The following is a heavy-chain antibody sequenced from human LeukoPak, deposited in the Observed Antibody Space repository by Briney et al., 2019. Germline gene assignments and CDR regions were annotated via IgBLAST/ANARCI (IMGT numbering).Heavy chain of an antibody. CDR2: ISGSGGST. CDR1: GFTFSSYA. Sequence: VGSLRLSCAASGFTFSSYAMSWVRQAPGKGLEWVSAISGSGGSTYYADSVKGRFTISRDNSKNTLYLQMNSLRAEDTAVYYCAKDVWDDFWSGYYPEYFQHWGQGTLVTVSS. CDR3: AKDVWDDFWSGYYPEYFQH. J-gene: IGHJ1*01. V-gene: IGHV3-23*01. D-gene: IGHD3-3*01.